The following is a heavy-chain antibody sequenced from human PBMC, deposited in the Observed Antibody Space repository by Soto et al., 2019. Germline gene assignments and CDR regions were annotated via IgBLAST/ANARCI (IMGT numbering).Heavy chain of an antibody. J-gene: IGHJ6*02. CDR2: IIPIFGTA. V-gene: IGHV1-69*06. CDR1: GGTFSSYA. Sequence: SVKVSCKASGGTFSSYAISWVRQAPGQGLEWMGGIIPIFGTANYAQKFQGRVTITADKSTSTAYMELSSLRSEDTAVYYCAVHIVVVPAAMRYYYYGMDVWGQGTTVTVSS. D-gene: IGHD2-2*01. CDR3: AVHIVVVPAAMRYYYYGMDV.